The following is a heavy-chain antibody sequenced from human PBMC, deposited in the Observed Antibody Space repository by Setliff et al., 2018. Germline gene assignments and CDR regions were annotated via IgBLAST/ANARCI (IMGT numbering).Heavy chain of an antibody. CDR1: GGSISSSSYY. D-gene: IGHD3-3*01. Sequence: SETLSLTCTVSGGSISSSSYYWGWIRQPPGKGLEWIGSIYYSGSTNYNPSLKSRVTISVDTSKKQFSLKLSSVTAADTAVYYCARTYNFWSGYSDYWGQGTLVTVSS. V-gene: IGHV4-39*07. CDR3: ARTYNFWSGYSDY. CDR2: IYYSGST. J-gene: IGHJ4*02.